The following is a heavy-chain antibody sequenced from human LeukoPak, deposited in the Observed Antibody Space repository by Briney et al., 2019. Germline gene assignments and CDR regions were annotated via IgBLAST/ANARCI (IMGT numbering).Heavy chain of an antibody. J-gene: IGHJ6*03. Sequence: PGGSLRLSCAASGFTFSNYAMHWVRQAPGKGLEWVAFLRYDASYKYYADSVSGRFTISRDTSKNTLYLQMDSLRPEDTAVYYCAKEGAYSGYDAEYYYYYYMDVWGKGTTVTVSS. CDR3: AKEGAYSGYDAEYYYYYYMDV. D-gene: IGHD5-12*01. CDR1: GFTFSNYA. CDR2: LRYDASYK. V-gene: IGHV3-30*02.